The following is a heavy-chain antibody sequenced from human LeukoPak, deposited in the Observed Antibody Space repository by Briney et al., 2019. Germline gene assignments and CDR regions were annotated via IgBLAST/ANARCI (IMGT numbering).Heavy chain of an antibody. CDR1: GFTFSNYG. CDR3: AREADCSGSSCYRGAFDI. Sequence: PGGPLRLSCAASGFTFSNYGMHWVRQAPGKGLEWVAVIWYDGSNEYYADSVKGRFTISRDNSKNTLYLQMNSLRAEDTAVYYCAREADCSGSSCYRGAFDIWGQGTMVTVSS. CDR2: IWYDGSNE. J-gene: IGHJ3*02. D-gene: IGHD2-15*01. V-gene: IGHV3-33*01.